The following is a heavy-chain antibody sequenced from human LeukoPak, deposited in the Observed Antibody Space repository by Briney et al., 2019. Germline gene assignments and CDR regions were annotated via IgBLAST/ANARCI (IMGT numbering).Heavy chain of an antibody. CDR2: DGSGT. D-gene: IGHD6-19*01. J-gene: IGHJ4*02. CDR1: GFTFSGHW. CDR3: ATSSGWYDPQDY. Sequence: GGSLRLSCAVSGFTFSGHWMFWVRQAPGKGLEWVSSDGSGTGYTDSVKGRFTISRDNSKNTLYLQMNSLRAEDTAVYYCATSSGWYDPQDYWGQGTLVTVSS. V-gene: IGHV3-74*01.